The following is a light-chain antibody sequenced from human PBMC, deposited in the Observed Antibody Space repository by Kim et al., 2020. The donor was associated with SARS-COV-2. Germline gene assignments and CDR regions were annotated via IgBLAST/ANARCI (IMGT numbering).Light chain of an antibody. CDR3: AAWDDSLNGLV. V-gene: IGLV1-47*01. Sequence: GQRVNTSCPGISSKIRSKFEYGYRQRRGTAPKLLNYRNTQRPSGVPDRFFGSKSGTSTSLASSGLRSVDEVDYYCAAWDDSLNGLVFGGGTQLTVL. CDR1: SSKIRSKF. J-gene: IGLJ2*01. CDR2: RNT.